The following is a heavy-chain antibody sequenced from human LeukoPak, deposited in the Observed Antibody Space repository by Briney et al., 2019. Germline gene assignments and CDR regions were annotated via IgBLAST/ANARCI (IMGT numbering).Heavy chain of an antibody. CDR2: INPSGGST. J-gene: IGHJ4*02. D-gene: IGHD1-26*01. CDR3: ARDIRLSGSYLFDY. V-gene: IGHV1-46*01. CDR1: GYTFTSYY. Sequence: ASVKVSCKASGYTFTSYYMHWVRQAPGQGLEWMGIINPSGGSTSYAQKFPGRFTISRDNAKTSLYLQVNSLRAEDTALYYCARDIRLSGSYLFDYWGQGTLVTVSS.